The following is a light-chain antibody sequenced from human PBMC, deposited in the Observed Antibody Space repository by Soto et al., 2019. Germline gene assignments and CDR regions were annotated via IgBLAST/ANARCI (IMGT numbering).Light chain of an antibody. J-gene: IGKJ4*01. V-gene: IGKV3-11*01. CDR1: QSISSH. CDR2: DVS. CDR3: QQRPNWPLT. Sequence: EIVLTQSPATLSLSPGDRATLSCRASQSISSHLAWYQQKPGQAPRLLLYDVSNRATDIPARFSGSGSGTDFTLTISSLEPEDCAFYYCQQRPNWPLTFGGGTKVEIK.